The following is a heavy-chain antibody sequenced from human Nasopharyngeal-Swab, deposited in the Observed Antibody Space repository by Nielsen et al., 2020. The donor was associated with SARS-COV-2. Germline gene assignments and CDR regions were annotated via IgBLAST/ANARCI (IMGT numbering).Heavy chain of an antibody. CDR1: GGSFSGYY. CDR3: ARGGRKAIKSSIAARPLNRNYGMDV. Sequence: SEPLSFTFAVLGGSFSGYYWSWIPQPPVHGLLWFREINHSGSTNYNPSPKSRVTISVDTYKNQYSLKLSSVTAADTAVYYCARGGRKAIKSSIAARPLNRNYGMDVWGQGTTVTVSS. V-gene: IGHV4-34*01. D-gene: IGHD6-6*01. CDR2: INHSGST. J-gene: IGHJ6*02.